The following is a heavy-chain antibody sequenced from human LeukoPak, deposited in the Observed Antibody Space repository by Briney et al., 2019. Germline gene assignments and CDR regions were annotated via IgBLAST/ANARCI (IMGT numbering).Heavy chain of an antibody. CDR2: ISAYNGNT. Sequence: ASVKVSCKASGYTLTSYGISWVRQAPGQGLEWMGWISAYNGNTNYAQKLQGRVTMTTGTSTSTAYMELRSLRSDDTAVYYCARESQWLALSIFDYWGQGTLVTVSS. CDR1: GYTLTSYG. J-gene: IGHJ4*02. D-gene: IGHD6-19*01. CDR3: ARESQWLALSIFDY. V-gene: IGHV1-18*01.